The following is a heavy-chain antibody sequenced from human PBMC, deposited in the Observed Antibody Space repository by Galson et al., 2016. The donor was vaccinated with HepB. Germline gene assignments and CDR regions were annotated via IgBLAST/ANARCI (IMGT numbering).Heavy chain of an antibody. CDR1: GYSFTTYW. V-gene: IGHV5-51*01. J-gene: IGHJ4*02. CDR3: ARGGRGLRLGYVDS. D-gene: IGHD5-12*01. Sequence: QSGAEVKKPGESLKISCRGFGYSFTTYWIGWVRQMPGKGLEWMGVIYPADSDSRYSPSFQGHVTMSVDKSINTAYLHWTSLKASDTAIYYCARGGRGLRLGYVDSWGQGTPVTVAP. CDR2: IYPADSDS.